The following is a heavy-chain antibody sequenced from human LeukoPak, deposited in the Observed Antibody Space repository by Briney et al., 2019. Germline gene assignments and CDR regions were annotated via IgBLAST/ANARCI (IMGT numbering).Heavy chain of an antibody. V-gene: IGHV4-34*01. J-gene: IGHJ3*02. CDR2: INHSGST. CDR1: GGSFSGYY. CDR3: ARPRQWLVRAPDAFDI. Sequence: SETLSLTCAVYGGSFSGYYWSWIRQPPGKGLEWIGEINHSGSTNYNPSLKSRVTISVDTSKSQFSLKLSSVTAADTAVYYCARPRQWLVRAPDAFDIWGQGTMVTVSS. D-gene: IGHD6-19*01.